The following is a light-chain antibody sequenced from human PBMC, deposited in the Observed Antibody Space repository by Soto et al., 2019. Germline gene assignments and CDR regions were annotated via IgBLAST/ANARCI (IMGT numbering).Light chain of an antibody. CDR2: GNT. CDR3: QSYDSSLSGSYV. Sequence: QLVLTQPPSVSGAPGQRVTISCTGSGSNIGAGYDVHWYQQLPGTAPKLLIYGNTNRPSGVPDRFSGSKSATSASLAITGLQAEDEADYYCQSYDSSLSGSYVFGTGTKLTVL. CDR1: GSNIGAGYD. V-gene: IGLV1-40*01. J-gene: IGLJ1*01.